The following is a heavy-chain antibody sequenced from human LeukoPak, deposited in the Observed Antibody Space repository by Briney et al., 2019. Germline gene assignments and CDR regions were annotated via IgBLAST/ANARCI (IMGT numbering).Heavy chain of an antibody. CDR1: GGSISSGDYY. J-gene: IGHJ5*02. CDR3: ARGHRYCSGGSCYSVNWFDP. D-gene: IGHD2-15*01. V-gene: IGHV4-30-4*01. Sequence: SQTLSLTCTVSGGSISSGDYYWSWIRQPPGKGLEWIGYIYYSGSTYYNPSLKSRVTISVVTSKNQFSLKLSSVTAADTAVYYCARGHRYCSGGSCYSVNWFDPWGQGTLVTVSS. CDR2: IYYSGST.